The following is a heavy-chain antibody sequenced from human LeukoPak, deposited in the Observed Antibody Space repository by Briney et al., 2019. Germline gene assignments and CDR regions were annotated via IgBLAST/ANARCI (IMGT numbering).Heavy chain of an antibody. D-gene: IGHD6-19*01. CDR1: GYTFTSYG. J-gene: IGHJ4*02. CDR2: ISAYNGNT. V-gene: IGHV1-18*04. Sequence: ASVKVSCKASGYTFTSYGISWVRQAPGQGLEGMGWISAYNGNTNYAQKLQGRVTMTTDTSTSTAYMELRSLRSDDTAVYYCARGETAVAGTGSFGYWGQGTLVTVSS. CDR3: ARGETAVAGTGSFGY.